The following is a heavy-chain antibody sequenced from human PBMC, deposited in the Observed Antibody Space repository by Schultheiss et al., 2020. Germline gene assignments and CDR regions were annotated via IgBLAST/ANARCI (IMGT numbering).Heavy chain of an antibody. V-gene: IGHV4-39*01. CDR1: GGSISSSSYY. Sequence: SQTLSLTCTVSGGSISSSSYYWGWIRQPPGKGLEWIGSIYYSGSTYYNPSLKSRVTISVDTSKNQFSLKLSSVTAADTAVYYCARLGTVTPDYWGQGTLVTVYS. D-gene: IGHD4-17*01. CDR2: IYYSGST. CDR3: ARLGTVTPDY. J-gene: IGHJ4*02.